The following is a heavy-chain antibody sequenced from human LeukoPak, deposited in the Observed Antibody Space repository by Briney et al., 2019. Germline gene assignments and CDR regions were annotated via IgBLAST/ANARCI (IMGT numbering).Heavy chain of an antibody. CDR1: GFTFSSYG. CDR3: ANIAVASFAAFDI. V-gene: IGHV3-23*01. CDR2: ISGSGGST. J-gene: IGHJ3*02. D-gene: IGHD6-19*01. Sequence: GGTLRLSCAASGFTFSSYGMSWVRQAPGEGLEWVSAISGSGGSTYYADSVKGRFTISRDNSKNTLYLQMNSLRAEDTAVYYCANIAVASFAAFDIWGQGTMVTVSS.